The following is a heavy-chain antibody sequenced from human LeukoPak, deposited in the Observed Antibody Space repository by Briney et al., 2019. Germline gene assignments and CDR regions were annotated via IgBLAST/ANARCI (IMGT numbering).Heavy chain of an antibody. D-gene: IGHD6-13*01. V-gene: IGHV3-43D*03. CDR3: AKGTSSWHEFDS. Sequence: GGSLRLSCAASGFTFSSYGMHWVRQAPGKGLGWVSLITWDGDSTYYADSVKGRFTISRDNSKNYQYLQMNSLRAGDTALYYCAKGTSSWHEFDSWGQGTLVTVSS. CDR2: ITWDGDST. CDR1: GFTFSSYG. J-gene: IGHJ4*02.